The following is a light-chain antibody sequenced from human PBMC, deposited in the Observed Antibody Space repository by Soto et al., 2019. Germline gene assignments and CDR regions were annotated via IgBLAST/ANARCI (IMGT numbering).Light chain of an antibody. CDR1: RTINNF. V-gene: IGKV1-39*01. J-gene: IGKJ2*01. CDR2: GAS. CDR3: QESSSPPYI. Sequence: DIQMTQSPSSLSASVGDRVTITCRASRTINNFLSWYQQKPGKPPKLLIYGASRLQSGVPSRFSGSGSGTDIILTMSDLQTEDVAVYYCQESSSPPYIFSQGTKLDVK.